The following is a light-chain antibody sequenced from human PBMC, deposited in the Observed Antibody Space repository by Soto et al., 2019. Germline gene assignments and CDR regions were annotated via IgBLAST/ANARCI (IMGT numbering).Light chain of an antibody. CDR3: QQSYSYPLT. CDR2: AAS. Sequence: DIQMTQSSSSLSASVGDRVTITCRASQSISSYLNWYQQKPGKAPKLLIYAASSLQSGVPSRFSGSGSGTDFTLTISSLQPEDFATYYCQQSYSYPLTFGGGTKVDIK. J-gene: IGKJ4*01. CDR1: QSISSY. V-gene: IGKV1-39*01.